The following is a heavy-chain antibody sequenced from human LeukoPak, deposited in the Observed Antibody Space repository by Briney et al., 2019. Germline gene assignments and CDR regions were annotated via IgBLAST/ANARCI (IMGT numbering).Heavy chain of an antibody. CDR2: IHSRGST. CDR3: ASEGARVLTGYYHVDY. D-gene: IGHD3-9*01. CDR1: GDSISGFS. J-gene: IGHJ4*02. V-gene: IGHV4-59*08. Sequence: PSETLSLTCSVSGDSISGFSWSWIRQPPGKGLEWIGYIHSRGSTNYNPSLKSRVTISVDTSKNQFSLKLRSVTAADTAVYYCASEGARVLTGYYHVDYWGQGTLVTVSS.